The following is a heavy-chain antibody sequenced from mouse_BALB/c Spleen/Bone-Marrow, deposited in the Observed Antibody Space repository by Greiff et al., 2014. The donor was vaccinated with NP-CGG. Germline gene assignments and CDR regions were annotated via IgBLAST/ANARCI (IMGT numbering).Heavy chain of an antibody. CDR3: ARELSRAMDY. Sequence: VQLQQSGPELVKPGASVKVSCKASDYAFTSYNISWVKQSHGKSLEWIGYIDPYSGGTNYNQKFRGKATLTVDKSSSTAYMHLNSLTSEDSAVYYCARELSRAMDYWGQGTSVTVSS. J-gene: IGHJ4*01. D-gene: IGHD1-1*01. V-gene: IGHV1S135*01. CDR1: DYAFTSYN. CDR2: IDPYSGGT.